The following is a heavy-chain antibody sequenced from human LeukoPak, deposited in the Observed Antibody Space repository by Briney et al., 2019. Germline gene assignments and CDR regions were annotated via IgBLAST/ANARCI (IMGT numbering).Heavy chain of an antibody. V-gene: IGHV3-74*01. J-gene: IGHJ4*02. Sequence: GGSLRLSCAASGFTFSSYWMHWVRQAPGKGLVWVSRINSVGSSTSYADSVKGRFTISRDNAKNTLYLQMNGLRAEDTAVYYCAREAGSQLRYFDWFDSYYFDYWGQGTLVTVSS. CDR2: INSVGSST. D-gene: IGHD3-9*01. CDR1: GFTFSSYW. CDR3: AREAGSQLRYFDWFDSYYFDY.